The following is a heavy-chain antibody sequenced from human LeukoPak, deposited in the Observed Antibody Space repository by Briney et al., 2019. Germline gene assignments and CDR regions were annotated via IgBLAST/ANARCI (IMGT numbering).Heavy chain of an antibody. D-gene: IGHD3-10*01. Sequence: SETLSLTCAVYGGSFSGYYWSWIRQPPGKGLEWIGEINHSGSTNYNPSLKSRVTISVDTSKNQFSLKLSSVTAADTAVYYCARHVLLWFGVRYYYYYMYVWGKGTTVTISS. V-gene: IGHV4-34*01. J-gene: IGHJ6*03. CDR2: INHSGST. CDR1: GGSFSGYY. CDR3: ARHVLLWFGVRYYYYYMYV.